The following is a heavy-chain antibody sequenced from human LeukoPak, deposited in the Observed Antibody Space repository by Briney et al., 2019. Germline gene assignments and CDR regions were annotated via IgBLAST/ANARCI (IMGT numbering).Heavy chain of an antibody. J-gene: IGHJ4*02. V-gene: IGHV3-13*01. Sequence: GGSLRLSCAASGFTFSSYDMHWVRQATGKGLEWVSAIGTAGDTYYPGSVKGRFTISRENAKNSLYLQMNSLRAGDTAVYYCARGGCSSSGRVDYWGQGTLVTVSS. CDR1: GFTFSSYD. D-gene: IGHD6-6*01. CDR2: IGTAGDT. CDR3: ARGGCSSSGRVDY.